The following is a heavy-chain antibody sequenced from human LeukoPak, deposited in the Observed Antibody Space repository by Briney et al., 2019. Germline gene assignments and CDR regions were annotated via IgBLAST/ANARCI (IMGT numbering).Heavy chain of an antibody. V-gene: IGHV3-66*04. J-gene: IGHJ4*02. CDR2: IYADGTT. Sequence: SGGSLRLSCAASGFTVSDNDIKWVRQAPGKGLEWVSLIYADGTTHYTDSVKGRFSISRDNSGNTVCLQMNSLRGEDTAVYYCARRSVPGRPGYWGQGTLVTVSS. CDR1: GFTVSDND. CDR3: ARRSVPGRPGY. D-gene: IGHD6-6*01.